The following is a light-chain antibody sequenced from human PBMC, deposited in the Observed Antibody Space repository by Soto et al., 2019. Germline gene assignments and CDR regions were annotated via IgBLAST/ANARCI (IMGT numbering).Light chain of an antibody. Sequence: QSVLTQPPPASGTPGQRVTISCSGSRSNIGINYVFWYQQVPGTAPKLLIYRDNQRPSGVPGRFSGSKSGTSASLAISGLRSEDEADYYCAAWDDRLSGWVFGGGTKLTVL. J-gene: IGLJ3*02. CDR3: AAWDDRLSGWV. V-gene: IGLV1-47*01. CDR2: RDN. CDR1: RSNIGINY.